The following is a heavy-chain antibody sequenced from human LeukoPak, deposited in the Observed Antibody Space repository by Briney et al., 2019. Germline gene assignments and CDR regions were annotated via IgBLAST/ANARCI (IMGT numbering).Heavy chain of an antibody. CDR1: GFTVSSYY. Sequence: PGGSLRLSSVASGFTVSSYYVSWVRQAPGKGLEWVSVIYSGGSTYYADSVEGRFTVSRDNAKNSLYLQMNSLRAEDTAVYYCAREDRDSSSWYTRYYYYMDVWGKGTTVTVSS. CDR3: AREDRDSSSWYTRYYYYMDV. V-gene: IGHV3-53*05. D-gene: IGHD6-13*01. CDR2: IYSGGST. J-gene: IGHJ6*03.